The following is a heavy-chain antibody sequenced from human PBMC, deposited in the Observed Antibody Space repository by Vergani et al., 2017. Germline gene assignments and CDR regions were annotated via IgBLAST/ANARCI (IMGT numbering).Heavy chain of an antibody. Sequence: QVQLVQSGAEVKKPGSSVKVSCKASGGTFSSYAISWVRQAPGQGLEWMGRIIPIFGTANYAQKFQGRVTITADESTSTAYMELSSLRAEDTAVYYCARVKGDCSSTSCYQANWYFDLWGRGTLVTVSS. D-gene: IGHD2-2*01. CDR3: ARVKGDCSSTSCYQANWYFDL. J-gene: IGHJ2*01. CDR2: IIPIFGTA. V-gene: IGHV1-69*18. CDR1: GGTFSSYA.